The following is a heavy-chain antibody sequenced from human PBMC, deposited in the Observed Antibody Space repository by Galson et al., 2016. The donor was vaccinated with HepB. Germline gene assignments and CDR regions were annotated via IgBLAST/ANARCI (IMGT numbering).Heavy chain of an antibody. D-gene: IGHD5-24*01. CDR3: ARDRGSWIDY. CDR2: IYNSGHT. CDR1: GGSISNYY. V-gene: IGHV4-59*06. J-gene: IGHJ4*02. Sequence: SETLSLTCTVSGGSISNYYWSWIRQVPGKGLEWVGCIYNSGHTYYNPSLKSRVTISVDTSKNQLSLKLRSVTAADTAVYYCARDRGSWIDYWGQGTLATVSS.